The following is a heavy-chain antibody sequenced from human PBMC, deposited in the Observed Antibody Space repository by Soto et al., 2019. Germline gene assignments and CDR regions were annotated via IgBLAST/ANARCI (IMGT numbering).Heavy chain of an antibody. CDR1: GFTVSSNY. Sequence: LRLSCAASGFTVSSNYMSWVRQAPGKGLEWVSVIYSGGSTYYADSVKGRFTISRDNSKNTLYLQMNSLRAEDTAVYYCARDLRTLYGMDVWGQGTTVTVSS. CDR2: IYSGGST. V-gene: IGHV3-53*01. CDR3: ARDLRTLYGMDV. J-gene: IGHJ6*02.